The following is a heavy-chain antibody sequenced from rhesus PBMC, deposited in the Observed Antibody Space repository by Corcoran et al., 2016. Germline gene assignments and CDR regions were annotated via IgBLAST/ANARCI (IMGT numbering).Heavy chain of an antibody. V-gene: IGHV4-73*01. CDR2: IYGNSAST. D-gene: IGHD5-42*01. Sequence: QVQLQQWGEGLVKPSETLSLTCAVYGGSISGYYYWSWIRQPPGKGLEWIGYIYGNSASTNSNPSLKNRVTISKDPSKNQFSLKLSSVTAADTAVYYCARDGDTVGTAYFDYWGQGVLVTVSS. J-gene: IGHJ4*01. CDR3: ARDGDTVGTAYFDY. CDR1: GGSISGYYY.